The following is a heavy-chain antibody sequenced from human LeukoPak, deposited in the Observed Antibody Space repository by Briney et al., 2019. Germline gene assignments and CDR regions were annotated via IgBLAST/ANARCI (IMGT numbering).Heavy chain of an antibody. CDR2: IWYDGINK. J-gene: IGHJ4*02. CDR1: GFTFSTYG. V-gene: IGHV3-33*01. D-gene: IGHD6-13*01. CDR3: ARDRIAAAGIFGSHFDY. Sequence: GGSLRLSCAASGFTFSTYGMHWVRQAPGKGLEWVAVIWYDGINKYYADSVKGRFTISRDNSKNTLYLQMNSLRAEDTAVYYCARDRIAAAGIFGSHFDYWGQGTLVTVSS.